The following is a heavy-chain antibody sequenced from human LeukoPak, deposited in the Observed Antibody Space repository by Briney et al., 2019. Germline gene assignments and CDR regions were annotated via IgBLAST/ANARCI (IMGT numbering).Heavy chain of an antibody. CDR1: GYTFTSYG. CDR2: ISAYNGNT. J-gene: IGHJ3*02. CDR3: ARDFFSGSYCYDAFDI. V-gene: IGHV1-18*01. Sequence: ASVKVSCKASGYTFTSYGISWVRQAPGQGLEWMGWISAYNGNTNYAQKLQGRVTMTTDTSTSTAYMELRSLRSDDTAVYYCARDFFSGSYCYDAFDIWGQGTMVTVSS. D-gene: IGHD1-26*01.